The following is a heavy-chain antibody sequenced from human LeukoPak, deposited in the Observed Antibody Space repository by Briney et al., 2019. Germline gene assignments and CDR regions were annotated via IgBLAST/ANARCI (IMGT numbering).Heavy chain of an antibody. CDR1: GFMFSDEY. CDR2: ISNSGDFI. J-gene: IGHJ4*02. V-gene: IGHV3-11*01. Sequence: PGGSLRLSCAASGFMFSDEYMSWIRQAPGKGLEWVSYISNSGDFIAYADSVRGRLTISRDNAKNSLFLQMNSLRAEDTAVYYCARARGTGPGAHFDYWGQGTLVIVSS. D-gene: IGHD3-10*01. CDR3: ARARGTGPGAHFDY.